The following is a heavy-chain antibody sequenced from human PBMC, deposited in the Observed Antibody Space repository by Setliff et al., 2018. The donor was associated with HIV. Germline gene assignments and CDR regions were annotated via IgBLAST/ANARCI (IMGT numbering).Heavy chain of an antibody. CDR3: AKQGYSDSLYAFDV. D-gene: IGHD1-26*01. CDR2: IHPNTGST. J-gene: IGHJ3*01. V-gene: IGHV1-2*06. Sequence: ASVKVSCKASGYTFTNYDINWVRQAPGHGLELMGRIHPNTGSTNYLQEFQGRVTITRDTSMSTVYMALTGLTSDDTAVYYCAKQGYSDSLYAFDVWGQGTMVTVSS. CDR1: GYTFTNYD.